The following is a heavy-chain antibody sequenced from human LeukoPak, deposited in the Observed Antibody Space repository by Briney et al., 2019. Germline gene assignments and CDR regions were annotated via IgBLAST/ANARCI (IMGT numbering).Heavy chain of an antibody. CDR2: IYSGGST. J-gene: IGHJ6*03. D-gene: IGHD6-13*01. Sequence: GGSLRLSCAASGFTVSSNYMSRVRQAPGKGLEWVSVIYSGGSTYYADSVKGRFTISRDNSKNTLYLQMNSLRAEDTAVYYCARWYPEAAAGNPDYYYYMDVWGKGTTVTISS. V-gene: IGHV3-53*01. CDR1: GFTVSSNY. CDR3: ARWYPEAAAGNPDYYYYMDV.